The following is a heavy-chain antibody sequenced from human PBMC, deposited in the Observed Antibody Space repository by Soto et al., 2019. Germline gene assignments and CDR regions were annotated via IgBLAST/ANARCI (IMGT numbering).Heavy chain of an antibody. CDR3: ARVGGAPLSAFDI. CDR1: GGSIRSYY. V-gene: IGHV4-59*01. D-gene: IGHD2-15*01. Sequence: SETLSLTCSVSGGSIRSYYWSWSRQPPGGGLEWIGYIFYSAIIDYNPSLKSRVTISLDTSKSQFSLKLTSVTSADTAVYYCARVGGAPLSAFDIWGQGTAVTVAS. J-gene: IGHJ3*02. CDR2: IFYSAII.